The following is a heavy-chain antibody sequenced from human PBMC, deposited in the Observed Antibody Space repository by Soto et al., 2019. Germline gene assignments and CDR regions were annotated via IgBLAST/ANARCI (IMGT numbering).Heavy chain of an antibody. Sequence: PGESLKISCKGSGYGFTSYWIGWVRQMPGKGLEWMGIIYPGDSDTRYSPSFQGQVTISADKSISTAYLQWSSLKASDTAMYYCARHGYSSSWGPSPNWFDPWGQGTLVTVSS. J-gene: IGHJ5*02. V-gene: IGHV5-51*01. CDR1: GYGFTSYW. CDR2: IYPGDSDT. CDR3: ARHGYSSSWGPSPNWFDP. D-gene: IGHD6-13*01.